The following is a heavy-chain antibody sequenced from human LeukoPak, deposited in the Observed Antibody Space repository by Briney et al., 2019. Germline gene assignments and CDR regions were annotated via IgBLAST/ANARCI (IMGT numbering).Heavy chain of an antibody. J-gene: IGHJ6*02. CDR2: ISSSSSYI. CDR1: GFTFSSYS. Sequence: GGSLRLSCAASGFTFSSYSMNWVRQAPGKGLEWVSSISSSSSYIYYADSVKVRFTISRDNAKNSLYLQMNSLRAEDTAVYYCARERPYYYGMDVWGQGTTVTVSS. CDR3: ARERPYYYGMDV. V-gene: IGHV3-21*01.